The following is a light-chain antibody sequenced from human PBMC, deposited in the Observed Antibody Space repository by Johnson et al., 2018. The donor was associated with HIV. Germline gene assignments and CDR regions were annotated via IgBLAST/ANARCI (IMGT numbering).Light chain of an antibody. CDR1: SSNIGNNY. Sequence: QSVLTQPPSVSAAPGQKVTISCSGSSSNIGNNYVSWYQQLPGTAPKLLIYDNNQRPSGIPDRFSGSKSGTSATLGITGLQTGDEADYYCGTWDSSLTASYVFGTGTKVTVL. V-gene: IGLV1-51*01. CDR2: DNN. J-gene: IGLJ1*01. CDR3: GTWDSSLTASYV.